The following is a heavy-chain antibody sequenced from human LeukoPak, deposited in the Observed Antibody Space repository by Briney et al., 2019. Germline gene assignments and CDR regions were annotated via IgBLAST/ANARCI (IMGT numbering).Heavy chain of an antibody. CDR2: INPNNGNT. CDR1: GYTFTNYV. J-gene: IGHJ4*02. V-gene: IGHV1-18*01. CDR3: SREITTGNFDY. D-gene: IGHD4-11*01. Sequence: ASVKVSCKASGYTFTNYVIIWVRQAPGQGLEWTGWINPNNGNTNYAQKFQGGVTMTTDTSTRTAYMELRSLRSDDTAVYFCSREITTGNFDYWGQGTLVSVSS.